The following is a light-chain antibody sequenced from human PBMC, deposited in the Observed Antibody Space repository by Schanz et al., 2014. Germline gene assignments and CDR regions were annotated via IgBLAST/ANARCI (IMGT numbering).Light chain of an antibody. CDR1: RSVSSRY. CDR2: DAS. V-gene: IGKV3D-15*01. J-gene: IGKJ1*01. CDR3: QQYEKWPRT. Sequence: IVLTQSPGTLSLSPGERATLSCRASRSVSSRYLAWYQHKPGQAPRLLVYDASDRAPGIPARFSGSGSGTEFTLTISSLQSGDFAVYHCQQYEKWPRTFGQGTKVEIK.